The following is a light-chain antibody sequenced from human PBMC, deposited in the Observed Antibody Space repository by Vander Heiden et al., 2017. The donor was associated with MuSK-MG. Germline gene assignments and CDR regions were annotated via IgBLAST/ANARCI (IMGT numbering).Light chain of an antibody. V-gene: IGKV4-1*01. CDR3: HQDLSARLT. CDR2: WAS. J-gene: IGKJ3*01. CDR1: QSLFHSDNSKDF. Sequence: DIVMTQSPDSLSVSLGGRATINCKASQSLFHSDNSKDFLAWYHQKPGQPPKLLMSWASTRESAVPDPFSGSRSGTDFTLTISSLQAEDLAVYYCHQDLSARLTFGHGTIVDIK.